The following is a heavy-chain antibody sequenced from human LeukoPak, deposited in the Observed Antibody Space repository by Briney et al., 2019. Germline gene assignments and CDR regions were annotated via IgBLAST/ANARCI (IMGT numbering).Heavy chain of an antibody. CDR1: GFTFDDYA. Sequence: LRLSCAASGFTFDDYAMHWIRQPPGKGLEWIGYIYHSGSTYYNPSLKSRVTISVDRSKNQFSLKLSSVTAADTAVYYCASLITIFGVVSHFDYWGQGTLVTVSS. J-gene: IGHJ4*02. CDR3: ASLITIFGVVSHFDY. V-gene: IGHV4-30-2*01. CDR2: IYHSGST. D-gene: IGHD3-3*01.